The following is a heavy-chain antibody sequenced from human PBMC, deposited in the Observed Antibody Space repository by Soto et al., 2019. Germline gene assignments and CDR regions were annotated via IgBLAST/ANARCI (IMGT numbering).Heavy chain of an antibody. V-gene: IGHV1-69*13. CDR1: GGTLSTYA. CDR2: IVPVFATP. Sequence: GASVKVSCKAPGGTLSTYAMSWVRQAPGQGLEWMGGIVPVFATPTYAQRFQGRVTITADESTNTAYMELSSLRSEDTAVYYCARHSGPQFYYYAMDVWGQGTTVTVSS. D-gene: IGHD2-8*02. J-gene: IGHJ6*02. CDR3: ARHSGPQFYYYAMDV.